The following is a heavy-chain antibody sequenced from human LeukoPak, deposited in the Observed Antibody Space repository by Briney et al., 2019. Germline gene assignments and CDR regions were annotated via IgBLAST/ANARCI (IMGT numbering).Heavy chain of an antibody. CDR1: GGSFSGYY. CDR3: AREKERNWFDP. V-gene: IGHV4-34*01. J-gene: IGHJ5*02. Sequence: PSETLSLTCAVYGGSFSGYYWSWIRQPPGKGLEWIGEINHSGSTNYNPSLKSRVTISVDTSKNQFSLKLSSVTAADTAVYYCAREKERNWFDPWGQGTLVTVSS. CDR2: INHSGST.